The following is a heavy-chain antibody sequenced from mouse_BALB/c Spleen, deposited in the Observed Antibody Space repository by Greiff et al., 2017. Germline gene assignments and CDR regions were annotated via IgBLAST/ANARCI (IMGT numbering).Heavy chain of an antibody. J-gene: IGHJ4*01. D-gene: IGHD2-4*01. V-gene: IGHV5-17*02. CDR2: ISSGSSTI. CDR1: GFTFSSFG. CDR3: ARGFPIYYDYDDAMDY. Sequence: EVQLVESGGGLVQPGGSRKLSCAASGFTFSSFGMHWVRQAPEKGLEWVAYISSGSSTIYYADTVKGRFTISRDNPKNTLFLQMTSLRSEDTAMYYCARGFPIYYDYDDAMDYWGQGTSVTVSS.